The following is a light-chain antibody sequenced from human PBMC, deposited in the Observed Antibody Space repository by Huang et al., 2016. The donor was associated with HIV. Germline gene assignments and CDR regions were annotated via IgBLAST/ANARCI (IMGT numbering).Light chain of an antibody. Sequence: EIVMTQSPATLSVSPGQRVTLSCRANRSVSTNLAWYQQRHGQAPRLLIYGSSTRAPGIPARFSGIGSGTDFSLTISSLQSEDFALYYCHQYNNWLLSFGGGTRV. CDR2: GSS. CDR1: RSVSTN. V-gene: IGKV3-15*01. CDR3: HQYNNWLLS. J-gene: IGKJ4*01.